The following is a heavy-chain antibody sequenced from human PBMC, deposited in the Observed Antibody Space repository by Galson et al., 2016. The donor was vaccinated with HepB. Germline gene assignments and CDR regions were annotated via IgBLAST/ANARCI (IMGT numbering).Heavy chain of an antibody. CDR3: AREMHVAAAAAFDF. Sequence: SLRLSCAASEFTFSTYGMHWVRQAPGKGLEWVALIWHDGSNKYYADSVKGRFTISRGNPKNTLYLQMNSLKVEDTAVYYCAREMHVAAAAAFDFWGRGTLVTVSS. CDR2: IWHDGSNK. J-gene: IGHJ4*02. D-gene: IGHD6-13*01. V-gene: IGHV3-33*01. CDR1: EFTFSTYG.